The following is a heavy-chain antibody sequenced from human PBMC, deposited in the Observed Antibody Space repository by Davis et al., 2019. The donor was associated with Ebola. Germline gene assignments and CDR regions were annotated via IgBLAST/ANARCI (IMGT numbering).Heavy chain of an antibody. V-gene: IGHV6-1*01. D-gene: IGHD6-6*01. Sequence: SETLSLTCAISGDSVSSNSAGWNWIRQSPSRGLEWLGRTYYRSKWYNDYAVSVKSRITINPDTSKNQFSLQLNSVTPEDTAVYYCARGGYSNSSDYNWFDPWGQGTLVTVSS. CDR3: ARGGYSNSSDYNWFDP. CDR2: TYYRSKWYN. CDR1: GDSVSSNSAG. J-gene: IGHJ5*02.